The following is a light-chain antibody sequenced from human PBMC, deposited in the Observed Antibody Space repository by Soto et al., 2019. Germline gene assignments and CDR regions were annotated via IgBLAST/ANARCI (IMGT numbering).Light chain of an antibody. V-gene: IGKV1-39*01. J-gene: IGKJ5*01. CDR3: QHYHGWPIT. CDR1: QSISSY. CDR2: AAS. Sequence: DIQMTQSPSSLSASVGDRVTITCRASQSISSYLNWYQQKPGKAPKLLIYAASSLQSGVPSRFSGSGSGTEFTLTISSLQSEDFAVYYCQHYHGWPITFGQGTRLEI.